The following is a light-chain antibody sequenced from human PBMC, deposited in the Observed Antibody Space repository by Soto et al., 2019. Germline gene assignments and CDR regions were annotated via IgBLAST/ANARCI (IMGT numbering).Light chain of an antibody. CDR1: RDISRY. CDR2: AAS. CDR3: QQLYSYSS. V-gene: IGKV1-9*01. J-gene: IGKJ5*01. Sequence: DLQLTQSPSFVSASVGERVTITCRASRDISRYLAWYQQKPGEAPKLLISAASTLQSGVPSRFSGSGSGTEFTLTVSYLLPEDFATYYCQQLYSYSSFGQGTRLENK.